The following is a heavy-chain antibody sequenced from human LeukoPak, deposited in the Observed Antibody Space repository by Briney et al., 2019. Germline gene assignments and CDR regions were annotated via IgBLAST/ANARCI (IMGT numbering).Heavy chain of an antibody. Sequence: ASVKVSCKASGYTFTSYGISWVRQAPGQELEWMGWISAYNGNTNYAQKLQGRVTMTTDTSTSTAYMELRSLRSDDTAVYYCARDGRLGQAPWYLYYYYGMDVWGKGTTVTVSS. D-gene: IGHD6-13*01. J-gene: IGHJ6*04. V-gene: IGHV1-18*04. CDR3: ARDGRLGQAPWYLYYYYGMDV. CDR1: GYTFTSYG. CDR2: ISAYNGNT.